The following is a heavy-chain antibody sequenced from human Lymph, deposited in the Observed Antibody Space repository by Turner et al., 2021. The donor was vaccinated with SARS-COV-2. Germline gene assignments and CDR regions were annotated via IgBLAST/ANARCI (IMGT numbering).Heavy chain of an antibody. V-gene: IGHV3-23*01. CDR2: ISGSGGST. CDR3: ANLYPTVSWEFPYGMDV. CDR1: GFTFNNSA. Sequence: EVQLLESGGGLVQPGGSLRLSCAASGFTFNNSAMSWVRQAPGKGREWVATISGSGGSTYYADSVKGRFIISRDNSKNTLYLQMNSLRAEDTAVYYCANLYPTVSWEFPYGMDVWGQGTTVTVSS. J-gene: IGHJ6*02. D-gene: IGHD3-16*01.